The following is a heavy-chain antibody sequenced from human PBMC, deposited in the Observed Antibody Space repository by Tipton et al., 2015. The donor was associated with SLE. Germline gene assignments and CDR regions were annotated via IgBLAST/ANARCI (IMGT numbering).Heavy chain of an antibody. CDR1: GYTFTTYG. J-gene: IGHJ5*02. V-gene: IGHV1-18*01. CDR3: VRDPGIAAAPNWFDP. D-gene: IGHD6-13*01. CDR2: ISAYNGNT. Sequence: QLVQSWAEVKKPGASVKVSCKASGYTFTTYGISWVRQAPGQGLEWMGWISAYNGNTNYAQKLQGRVTMTTDTSTSTAYMELRSLRSDDTAVYYCVRDPGIAAAPNWFDPWGQGTLVTVSS.